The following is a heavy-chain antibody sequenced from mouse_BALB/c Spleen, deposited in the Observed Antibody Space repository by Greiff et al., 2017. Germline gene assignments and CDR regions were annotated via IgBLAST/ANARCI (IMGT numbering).Heavy chain of an antibody. D-gene: IGHD1-1*01. CDR1: GYTFTSYY. V-gene: IGHV1S81*02. Sequence: QVQLKQPGAELVKPGASVKLSCKASGYTFTSYYMYWVKQRPGQGLEWIGGINPSNGGTNFNEKFKSKATLTVDKSSSTAYMQLSSLTSEDSAVYYCTREAYYYGSSYGFAYWGQGTLVTVSA. CDR3: TREAYYYGSSYGFAY. CDR2: INPSNGGT. J-gene: IGHJ3*01.